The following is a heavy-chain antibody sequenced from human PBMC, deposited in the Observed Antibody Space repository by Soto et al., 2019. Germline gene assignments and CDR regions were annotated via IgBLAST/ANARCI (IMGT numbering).Heavy chain of an antibody. D-gene: IGHD2-8*01. Sequence: SETLSLTCTVSGGSISHYYWSWIRQSPGKGLEWIGYAYYSGGTDYNPSLKSRVTMSVDTSKNQVSLKLNSVPTADTAVYYCARDRSTYGGGGTGEVKENWFDPWGPGTLVTVSS. CDR2: AYYSGGT. J-gene: IGHJ5*02. V-gene: IGHV4-59*01. CDR1: GGSISHYY. CDR3: ARDRSTYGGGGTGEVKENWFDP.